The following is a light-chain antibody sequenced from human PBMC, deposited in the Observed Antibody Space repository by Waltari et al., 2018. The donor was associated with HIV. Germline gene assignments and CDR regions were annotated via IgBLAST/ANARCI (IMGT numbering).Light chain of an antibody. Sequence: SYEVTQPPSVSVSPGPKASITGSGHKLGNKNSDWDQQKPGQSPVLVIYEDNKRRSGTPDRFSGATAGDRATLTTSGTQAMDEADYYCQAWDSSTVVFGGGTRLTVL. CDR2: EDN. CDR3: QAWDSSTVV. V-gene: IGLV3-1*01. CDR1: KLGNKN. J-gene: IGLJ2*01.